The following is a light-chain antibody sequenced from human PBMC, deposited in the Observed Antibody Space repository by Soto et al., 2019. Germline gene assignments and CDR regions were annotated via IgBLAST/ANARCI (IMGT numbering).Light chain of an antibody. CDR3: SSYTRSSTSYV. Sequence: QSVLTQPASVSGSPGQSITISCTGTSSDVDGYNYVSWYQQHPGKAPTLMISEVSNRPSRVSNRFSGSKSGNTASLTISGLQAEDEADYYCSSYTRSSTSYVFGTGTKVTVL. CDR1: SSDVDGYNY. CDR2: EVS. V-gene: IGLV2-14*01. J-gene: IGLJ1*01.